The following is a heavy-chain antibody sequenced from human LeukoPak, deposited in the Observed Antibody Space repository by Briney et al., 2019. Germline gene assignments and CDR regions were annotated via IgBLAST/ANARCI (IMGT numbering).Heavy chain of an antibody. CDR2: ISSNGGST. V-gene: IGHV3-64*01. CDR3: ARDGADYSNFEYYYYMDV. J-gene: IGHJ6*03. D-gene: IGHD4-11*01. CDR1: GFTFSNYG. Sequence: GGSLRLSCAASGFTFSNYGMSWVRQAPGKGLEYVSAISSNGGSTYYANSVKGRFTISRDNSKNTLYLQMGSLRAEDMAVYYCARDGADYSNFEYYYYMDVWGKGTTVTVSS.